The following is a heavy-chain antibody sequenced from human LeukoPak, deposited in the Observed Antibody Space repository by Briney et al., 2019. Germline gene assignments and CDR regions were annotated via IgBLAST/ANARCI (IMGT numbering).Heavy chain of an antibody. CDR2: IIPILGIA. J-gene: IGHJ4*02. CDR1: GGTFSIYA. Sequence: SVTVSCKASGGTFSIYAISWVRQAPGQGLEWMGRIIPILGIANYAQKFQGRVTITADKSTSTAYMELSSLRSEDTAVYYCARAPPSGVDYWGQGTLVTVSS. CDR3: ARAPPSGVDY. D-gene: IGHD3-10*01. V-gene: IGHV1-69*04.